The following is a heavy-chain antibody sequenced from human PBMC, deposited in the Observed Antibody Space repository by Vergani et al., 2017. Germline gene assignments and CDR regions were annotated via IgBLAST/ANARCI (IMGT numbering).Heavy chain of an antibody. Sequence: QLQLQESGPGLVKPSETLSLICTVSGGSINPSSSFWGWIRQSPGKGLEWIGQINPSGSTNYNPSLKSRVTISVDTSKNQFSLKLSSVTAADTAVYYCATAPRGHYWGQGTLVIVSS. D-gene: IGHD3-10*01. V-gene: IGHV4-39*07. CDR1: GGSINPSSSF. CDR3: ATAPRGHY. CDR2: INPSGST. J-gene: IGHJ4*02.